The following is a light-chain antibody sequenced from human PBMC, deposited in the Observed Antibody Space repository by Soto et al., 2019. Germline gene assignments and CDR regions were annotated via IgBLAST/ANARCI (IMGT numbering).Light chain of an antibody. Sequence: QSVLTQPPSASGTPGQRVTISCSGSSSNIGRDTVSWYQQLPGTAPKLLIYSNNQRPSGVPDRFSGSKSGTSASLAISGLQAEDEADYYCSSKSPDFFGTGTKVTVL. V-gene: IGLV1-44*01. CDR1: SSNIGRDT. J-gene: IGLJ1*01. CDR2: SNN. CDR3: SSKSPDF.